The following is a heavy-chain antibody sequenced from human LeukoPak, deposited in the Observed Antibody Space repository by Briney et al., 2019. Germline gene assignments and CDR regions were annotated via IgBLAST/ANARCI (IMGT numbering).Heavy chain of an antibody. Sequence: SETLSLTCAVYGGSFSGYYWSWIRQPPGKGLEWIGEINHSGSTNYDPSLKSRVTISVDTSKNQFSLKLSSVTAADTAVYYCARGLVLGYWGQGTLVTVSS. CDR2: INHSGST. J-gene: IGHJ4*02. CDR3: ARGLVLGY. D-gene: IGHD7-27*01. V-gene: IGHV4-34*01. CDR1: GGSFSGYY.